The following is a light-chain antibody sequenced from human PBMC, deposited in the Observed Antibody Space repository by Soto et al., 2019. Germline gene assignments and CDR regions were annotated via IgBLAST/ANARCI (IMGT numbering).Light chain of an antibody. V-gene: IGKV1-33*01. CDR2: DAS. Sequence: DIQMTQSPSSLSASVGDRVTITCQASQDIANYLNWYQQKAGRAPKFLIYDASNLETGVPSRFSGSGSGTDFTLTISSLQPEDIATYYCHQYDNLPLTFGGGTKVDIK. CDR1: QDIANY. J-gene: IGKJ4*01. CDR3: HQYDNLPLT.